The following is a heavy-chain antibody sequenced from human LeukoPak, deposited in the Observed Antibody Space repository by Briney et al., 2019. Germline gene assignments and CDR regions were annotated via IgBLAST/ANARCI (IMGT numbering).Heavy chain of an antibody. CDR1: GYSFTSNW. J-gene: IGHJ4*02. CDR2: IFPGDSET. Sequence: GDSLKISCKASGYSFTSNWIGWVRQVPGKGLEWMGIIFPGDSETTYSSSFQGQVTISADKSISTAYLQWSSLKATDNAMYYCTRLDSRGYGYWGQGTRVTVSS. CDR3: TRLDSRGYGY. V-gene: IGHV5-51*01. D-gene: IGHD3-22*01.